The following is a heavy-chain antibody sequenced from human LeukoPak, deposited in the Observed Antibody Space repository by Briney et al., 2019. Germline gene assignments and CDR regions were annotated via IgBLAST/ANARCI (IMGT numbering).Heavy chain of an antibody. Sequence: GGSLRLSCAASGFTFSSYGMHWVRQAPGKGLEWVAVIWYDGSNKYYADSVKGRFTISRDNSKNTLYLQMNSLRAEDTAVYYCARVGYDSSGYYPIDYWGQGTPVTVSS. J-gene: IGHJ4*02. CDR2: IWYDGSNK. D-gene: IGHD3-22*01. CDR3: ARVGYDSSGYYPIDY. CDR1: GFTFSSYG. V-gene: IGHV3-33*01.